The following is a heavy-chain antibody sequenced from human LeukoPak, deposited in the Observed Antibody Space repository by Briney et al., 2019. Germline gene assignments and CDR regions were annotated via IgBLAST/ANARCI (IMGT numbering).Heavy chain of an antibody. CDR1: GYTFTSYY. CDR3: TRGGRDYGDTRFDP. D-gene: IGHD4-17*01. Sequence: ASVKVSCKASGYTFTSYYMHWVRQAPGQGLEWMGMTNPSGGRTTYAQKFQGRVTMTRDTSTSTAYIELYSLRSDDTAVYYCTRGGRDYGDTRFDPWGQGTLVTVSS. CDR2: TNPSGGRT. J-gene: IGHJ5*02. V-gene: IGHV1-46*01.